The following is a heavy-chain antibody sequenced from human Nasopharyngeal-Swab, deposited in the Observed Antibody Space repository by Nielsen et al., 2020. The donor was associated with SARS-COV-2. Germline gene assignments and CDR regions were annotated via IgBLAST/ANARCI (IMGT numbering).Heavy chain of an antibody. CDR1: GFTFSSYW. CDR2: IKQDGSEE. CDR3: ARVFGWELLRDGFDY. D-gene: IGHD1-26*01. J-gene: IGHJ4*02. V-gene: IGHV3-7*01. Sequence: GGSLRLSCAASGFTFSSYWMSWVRQAPGKGLEWVANIKQDGSEEYYVDSVKGRFTISRDNAKNSLYLQMNSLRAEDTAVYYCARVFGWELLRDGFDYWGQGTLVTVSS.